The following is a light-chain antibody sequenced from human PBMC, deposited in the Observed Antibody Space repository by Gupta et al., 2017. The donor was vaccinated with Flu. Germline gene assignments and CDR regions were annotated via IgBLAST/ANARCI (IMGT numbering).Light chain of an antibody. CDR1: EGLVYSDGNTY. V-gene: IGKV2-30*01. CDR3: MQGSHWPWA. Sequence: DVVMTQSPLSLPVTPGQPASISCRSSEGLVYSDGNTYLHWFQQRPGQAPRRLIYQVSYRDSGVPDRFSGSGSGTDFTLKISSVEAEDVGIYFCMQGSHWPWAFGQGTTVEIK. CDR2: QVS. J-gene: IGKJ1*01.